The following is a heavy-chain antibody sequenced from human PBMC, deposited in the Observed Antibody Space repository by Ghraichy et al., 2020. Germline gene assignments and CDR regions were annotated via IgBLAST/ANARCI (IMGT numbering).Heavy chain of an antibody. V-gene: IGHV3-7*03. D-gene: IGHD5-24*01. CDR3: ARGKDAVY. CDR2: IKQDGSEK. J-gene: IGHJ4*02. Sequence: GESLNISCAASGFTFSSYWMSWVRQAPGKGLEWVANIKQDGSEKYYVDSVKGRFTISRDNAKNSLYLQMNSLRVEDTAVYYCARGKDAVYWGQGTLVTVSS. CDR1: GFTFSSYW.